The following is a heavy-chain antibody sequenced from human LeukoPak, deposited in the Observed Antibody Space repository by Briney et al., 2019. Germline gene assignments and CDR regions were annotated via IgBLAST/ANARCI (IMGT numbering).Heavy chain of an antibody. CDR3: ARVSDGVGATTHFDY. J-gene: IGHJ4*02. Sequence: GASVKVSCKASGGTFSSYAINWVRQATGQGLEWMGWMNPNSGNTGYAQKFQGRVTMTRNTSISTAYMELSSLRSEDTAVYYCARVSDGVGATTHFDYWGQGTLVTVSS. D-gene: IGHD1-26*01. CDR2: MNPNSGNT. CDR1: GGTFSSYA. V-gene: IGHV1-8*02.